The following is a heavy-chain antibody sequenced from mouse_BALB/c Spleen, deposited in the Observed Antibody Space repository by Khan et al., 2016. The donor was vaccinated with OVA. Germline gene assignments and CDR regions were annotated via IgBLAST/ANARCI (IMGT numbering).Heavy chain of an antibody. CDR2: IYPGNINT. D-gene: IGHD2-4*01. J-gene: IGHJ4*01. Sequence: VQLQESGPELVKPGASVRISCKASGYTFTTYYIHWVRQRPGQGLEWIGWIYPGNINTKYNERFKGKATLTADKSSSTAYIHLSSLTSEGSAVYFCARDDYFVGDAMDYWGLGTSVTVSS. V-gene: IGHV1S56*01. CDR3: ARDDYFVGDAMDY. CDR1: GYTFTTYY.